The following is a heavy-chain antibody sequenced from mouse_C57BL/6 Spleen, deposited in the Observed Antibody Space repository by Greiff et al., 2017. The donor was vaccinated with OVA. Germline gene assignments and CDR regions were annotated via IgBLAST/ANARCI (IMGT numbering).Heavy chain of an antibody. D-gene: IGHD2-4*01. Sequence: VKLLESGAELMKPGASVKLSCKATGYTFTGYWIEWVKQRPGHGLEWIGEILPGSGSTNYNEKFKGKATFTADTSANTAYMQLSSLTTEDSAIYYGARQDYDYDAGFAYWGQGTLVTVSA. CDR1: GYTFTGYW. J-gene: IGHJ3*01. CDR3: ARQDYDYDAGFAY. V-gene: IGHV1-9*01. CDR2: ILPGSGST.